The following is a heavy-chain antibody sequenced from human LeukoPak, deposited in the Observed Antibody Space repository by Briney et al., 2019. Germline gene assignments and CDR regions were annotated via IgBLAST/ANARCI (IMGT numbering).Heavy chain of an antibody. CDR1: GGSISSSSYY. CDR2: IYYSGST. D-gene: IGHD3-22*01. Sequence: PSETLSLTCTVSGGSISSSSYYWGWIRQPPGKGLEWIGSIYYSGSTYYNPSLKSRVTISVDTSKNQFSLKLSSVTAADTAVYYCASWNYYYDSSGYYHHFDYWGQGTLVTVSS. CDR3: ASWNYYYDSSGYYHHFDY. V-gene: IGHV4-39*07. J-gene: IGHJ4*02.